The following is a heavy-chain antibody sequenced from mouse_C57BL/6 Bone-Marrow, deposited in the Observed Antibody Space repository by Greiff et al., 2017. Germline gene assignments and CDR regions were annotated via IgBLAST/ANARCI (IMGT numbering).Heavy chain of an antibody. Sequence: QVQLKQPGAELVRPGTSVKLSCKASGYTFTSYWMHWVKQRPGQGLEWIGVIDPSDSYTNYNQKFKGKATLTVDTSSSTAYMQLSSLTSEDSAVYYCARALGLDYWGQGTTLTVSS. CDR1: GYTFTSYW. D-gene: IGHD4-1*01. V-gene: IGHV1-59*01. CDR2: IDPSDSYT. J-gene: IGHJ2*01. CDR3: ARALGLDY.